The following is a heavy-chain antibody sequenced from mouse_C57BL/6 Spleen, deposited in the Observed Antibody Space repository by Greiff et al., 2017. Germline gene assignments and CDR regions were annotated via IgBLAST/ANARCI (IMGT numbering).Heavy chain of an antibody. CDR2: ISSGSSTI. CDR3: ARRGYPYYYAMDY. J-gene: IGHJ4*01. CDR1: GFTFSDYG. Sequence: EVQLVESGGGLVKPGGSLKLSCAASGFTFSDYGMHWVRQAPEKGLEWVAYISSGSSTIYYADTVKGRFTISRDNAKNTLFLHMTSLRSEDTARYDCARRGYPYYYAMDYWGQGTSVTVSS. D-gene: IGHD3-2*02. V-gene: IGHV5-17*01.